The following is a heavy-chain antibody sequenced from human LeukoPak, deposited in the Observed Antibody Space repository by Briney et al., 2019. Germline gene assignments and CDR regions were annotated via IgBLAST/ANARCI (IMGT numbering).Heavy chain of an antibody. J-gene: IGHJ5*02. CDR3: ARDRNVVRGVILSNWFDP. D-gene: IGHD3-10*01. Sequence: ASVKVSCKASGYTFTSYAMHWVRQAPGQRLEWMGWINAGSGNTKYSQKFQGRVTITRDTSASTAYMELSSLRSEDTAVYYCARDRNVVRGVILSNWFDPWGQGTLVTVSS. V-gene: IGHV1-3*01. CDR1: GYTFTSYA. CDR2: INAGSGNT.